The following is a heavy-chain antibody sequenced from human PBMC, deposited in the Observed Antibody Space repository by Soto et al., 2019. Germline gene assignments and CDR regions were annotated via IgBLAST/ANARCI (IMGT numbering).Heavy chain of an antibody. J-gene: IGHJ6*02. CDR1: GGSFSGYY. CDR2: VNHSGST. D-gene: IGHD6-19*01. Sequence: SETLSLTCAVYGGSFSGYYWSWIRQPPGKGLEWIGEVNHSGSTNYNPSLKSRVTISVDTSKNQFSLKLSSVTAADTAVYYCARGPQWLAPFYYYYGMDVWGQGTTVTVSS. CDR3: ARGPQWLAPFYYYYGMDV. V-gene: IGHV4-34*01.